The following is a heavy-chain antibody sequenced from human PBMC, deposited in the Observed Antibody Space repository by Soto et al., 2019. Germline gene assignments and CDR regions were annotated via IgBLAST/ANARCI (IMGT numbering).Heavy chain of an antibody. CDR3: ACDYYDSSGYYNFDY. Sequence: QVQLVQYGAEVKKPGSSVKVSCKASGGTLSSYSINWVRQAPGQGHEWMGRIIPILGIANYAQKFQGRVTITADKSTTTAYMELSSLRSEDTAVYYCACDYYDSSGYYNFDYWGQGTLVTVSS. CDR1: GGTLSSYS. V-gene: IGHV1-69*02. CDR2: IIPILGIA. J-gene: IGHJ4*02. D-gene: IGHD3-22*01.